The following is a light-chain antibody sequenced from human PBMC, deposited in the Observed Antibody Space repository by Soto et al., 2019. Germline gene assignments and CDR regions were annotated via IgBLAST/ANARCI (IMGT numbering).Light chain of an antibody. V-gene: IGKV1-27*01. CDR2: GAS. J-gene: IGKJ3*01. CDR3: QRYNVAPFT. CDR1: EGIRNY. Sequence: IQMTQSPSPLSASVGDRVTITCRASEGIRNYLAWYQQKPGKPPKLLIYGASTLQSGVPSRFSATGSGTDFTLTISGLQPDDVATYYCQRYNVAPFTFGPGTKVDL.